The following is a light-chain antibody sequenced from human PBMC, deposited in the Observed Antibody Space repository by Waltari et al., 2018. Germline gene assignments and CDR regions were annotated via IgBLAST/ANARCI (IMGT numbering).Light chain of an antibody. Sequence: EIVLTQSPGTLSLSPGERATLSCRVSQSVSSSYLAWYQHKPGQAPRLLIYSTSSRATGIPDRFSGSGSGTDFTLTISRLEPEDFAMYYCQQFGDSPPSWTFGQGTKVEIK. CDR1: QSVSSSY. CDR2: STS. CDR3: QQFGDSPPSWT. J-gene: IGKJ1*01. V-gene: IGKV3-20*01.